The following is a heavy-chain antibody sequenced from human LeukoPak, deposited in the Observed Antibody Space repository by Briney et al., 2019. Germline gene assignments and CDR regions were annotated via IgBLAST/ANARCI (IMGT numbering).Heavy chain of an antibody. D-gene: IGHD3-10*01. Sequence: GGSLRLSCAASGFTFSSYWMSWVRQAPGKGLEWVANIKQDGSEKYYADSVKGRFTISRDNAKNSLYLQMNSLRAEDTALYYCAKEPTPLWFGEHSYFDYWGQGTLATVSS. J-gene: IGHJ4*02. CDR3: AKEPTPLWFGEHSYFDY. CDR1: GFTFSSYW. V-gene: IGHV3-7*03. CDR2: IKQDGSEK.